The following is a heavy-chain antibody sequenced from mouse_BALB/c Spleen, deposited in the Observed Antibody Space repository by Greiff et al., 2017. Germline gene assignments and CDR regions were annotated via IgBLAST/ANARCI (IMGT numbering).Heavy chain of an antibody. Sequence: EVQLVESGPGLVKPSQSLSLTCSVTGYSITSGYYWNWIRQFPGNKLEWMGYISYDGSNNYNPSLKNRISITRDTSKNPFFLKLNSVTTEDTATYYCARDDGNYWGWYFDVWGAGTTVTVSS. J-gene: IGHJ1*01. CDR2: ISYDGSN. V-gene: IGHV3-6*02. CDR3: ARDDGNYWGWYFDV. D-gene: IGHD2-1*01. CDR1: GYSITSGYY.